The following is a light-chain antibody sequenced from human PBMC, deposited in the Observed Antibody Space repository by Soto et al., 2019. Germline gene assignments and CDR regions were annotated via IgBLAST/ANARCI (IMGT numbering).Light chain of an antibody. Sequence: EIVMTQSPATLSVSPGERATVSCRASQSVSSNLAWYQQKPGQTPRLLIYGASTRATGIPARFSGSGSGTEFTLTIGILQSEDFAVYYCQQYNNWPRTFGQGTKLEIK. CDR2: GAS. V-gene: IGKV3-15*01. CDR1: QSVSSN. J-gene: IGKJ2*01. CDR3: QQYNNWPRT.